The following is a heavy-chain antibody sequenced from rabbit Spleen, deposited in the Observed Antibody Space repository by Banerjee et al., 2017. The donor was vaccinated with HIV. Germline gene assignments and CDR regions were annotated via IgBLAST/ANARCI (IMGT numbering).Heavy chain of an antibody. CDR1: GFSFSDRDV. CDR3: ARDAGRGDYIDGVFNL. CDR2: INLITGKA. J-gene: IGHJ4*01. D-gene: IGHD8-1*01. Sequence: QEQLEESGGGLVQPEGSLTLTCKASGFSFSDRDVMCWVRQAPGKGLEWIACINLITGKAVYANWAKGRSTFSKTSSTTVTLQMTSLTVADTATYFCARDAGRGDYIDGVFNLWGPGTLVTVS. V-gene: IGHV1S45*01.